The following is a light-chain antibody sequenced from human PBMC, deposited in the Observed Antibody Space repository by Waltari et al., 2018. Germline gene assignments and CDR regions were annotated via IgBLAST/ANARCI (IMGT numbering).Light chain of an antibody. V-gene: IGKV2-30*01. CDR3: MQATYWPWT. Sequence: DAVMTQSPLSLPVTLGQPASISCTSRQSLVSSDGNTYLSWFQQRPGQSPRRLIYTVSNRDSGVPDRFSGSGSGTDFTLKISRVEAEDVGVYYCMQATYWPWTFGQGTKVEIK. CDR1: QSLVSSDGNTY. J-gene: IGKJ1*01. CDR2: TVS.